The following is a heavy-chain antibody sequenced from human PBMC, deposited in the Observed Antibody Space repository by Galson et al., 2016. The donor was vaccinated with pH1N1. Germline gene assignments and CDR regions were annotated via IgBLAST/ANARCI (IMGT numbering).Heavy chain of an antibody. Sequence: SETLSLTCAVSGGSISRSNWCWIRQSPVKGLEWLGYLYSSGTTTYNPSVASRVSISVATPKNQFSLNLDFVTAADTAIYYCARHLHVSGFKAIDSWGQGILVTVSS. V-gene: IGHV4-59*08. D-gene: IGHD5-24*01. CDR3: ARHLHVSGFKAIDS. CDR1: GGSISRSN. J-gene: IGHJ4*02. CDR2: LYSSGTT.